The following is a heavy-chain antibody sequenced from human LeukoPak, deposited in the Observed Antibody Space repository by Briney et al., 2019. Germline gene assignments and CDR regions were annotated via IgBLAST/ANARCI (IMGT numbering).Heavy chain of an antibody. CDR3: ARDPGIAAAGTVGYFDS. V-gene: IGHV3-23*01. J-gene: IGHJ4*02. CDR2: ISGSGGST. D-gene: IGHD6-13*01. CDR1: GFTFSSYE. Sequence: PGGSLRLSCAASGFTFSSYEMNWVRQAPGKGLEWVSAISGSGGSTYYADSVKGRFTISRDNSKNTLYLQMNSLRVEDTAVYYCARDPGIAAAGTVGYFDSWGQGILVTVSS.